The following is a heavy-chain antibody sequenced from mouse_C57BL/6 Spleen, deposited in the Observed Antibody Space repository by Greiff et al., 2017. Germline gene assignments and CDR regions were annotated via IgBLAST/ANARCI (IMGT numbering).Heavy chain of an antibody. CDR3: ARSFYYDYDVHWYFEV. CDR2: INPNNGGT. Sequence: EVQLQQSGPELVQPGASVKISCKASGYTFTDYYMNWVKQSHGKSLEWIGDINPNNGGTSYNQKFKGKATLTVDKSSSTAYMELRSQTSEDSAVYYGARSFYYDYDVHWYFEVWGTGTTVTVSS. D-gene: IGHD2-4*01. V-gene: IGHV1-26*01. J-gene: IGHJ1*03. CDR1: GYTFTDYY.